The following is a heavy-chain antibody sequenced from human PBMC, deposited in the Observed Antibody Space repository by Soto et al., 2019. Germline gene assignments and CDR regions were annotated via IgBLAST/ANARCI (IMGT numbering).Heavy chain of an antibody. Sequence: GASVKVSCKASGYTFTTYDVSWVRQASGQGLEWMGWMNPSNGNTGYAQKFQGRVTMTRNTSISTVYMELSGLRPDDTAVYYCARRPERSGPHYFDYWGQGTRVTVS. J-gene: IGHJ4*02. CDR3: ARRPERSGPHYFDY. V-gene: IGHV1-8*02. D-gene: IGHD2-2*01. CDR1: GYTFTTYD. CDR2: MNPSNGNT.